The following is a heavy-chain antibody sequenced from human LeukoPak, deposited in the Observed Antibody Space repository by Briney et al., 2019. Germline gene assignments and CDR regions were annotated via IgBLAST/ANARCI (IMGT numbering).Heavy chain of an antibody. Sequence: ASVKVSCKASGGTFSSYAISWVRQAPGQGLEWMGRIIPILGIANHAQKFQGRVTITADKSTSTAYMELSSLRSEDTAVYYCARDIYSGYDVYYYGMDVWGQGTTVTVSS. J-gene: IGHJ6*02. D-gene: IGHD5-12*01. CDR2: IIPILGIA. V-gene: IGHV1-69*04. CDR3: ARDIYSGYDVYYYGMDV. CDR1: GGTFSSYA.